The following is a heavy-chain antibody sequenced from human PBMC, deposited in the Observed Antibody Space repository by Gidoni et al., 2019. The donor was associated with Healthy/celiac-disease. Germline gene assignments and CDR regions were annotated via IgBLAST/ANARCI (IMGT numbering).Heavy chain of an antibody. V-gene: IGHV1-69*06. CDR3: ARGVVGNAYYYYYYMDV. CDR2: IIPIFGTA. Sequence: QVQLVQSGAEVKKPGSSVKVSCKASGGTFSSYAISWVRQAPGQGLEWMGGIIPIFGTANYAQKFQGRVTITADKSTSTAYMELSSLRSEDTAVYYCARGVVGNAYYYYYYMDVWGKGTTVTVSS. J-gene: IGHJ6*03. CDR1: GGTFSSYA. D-gene: IGHD1-1*01.